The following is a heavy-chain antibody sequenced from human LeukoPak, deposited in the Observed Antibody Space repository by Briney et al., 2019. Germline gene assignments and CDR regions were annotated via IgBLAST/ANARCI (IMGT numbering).Heavy chain of an antibody. Sequence: GGSLRLSCGASGFTFSRYAMSWVRQAPGKGLEWVSGFSGTNGNTYYADSVKGRFTISRDNSENTVYLQMNSLRAEDTALYYCAKDWEAVSGTPTAIDYWGRGTLVTVSS. CDR3: AKDWEAVSGTPTAIDY. V-gene: IGHV3-23*01. J-gene: IGHJ4*02. CDR1: GFTFSRYA. D-gene: IGHD6-19*01. CDR2: FSGTNGNT.